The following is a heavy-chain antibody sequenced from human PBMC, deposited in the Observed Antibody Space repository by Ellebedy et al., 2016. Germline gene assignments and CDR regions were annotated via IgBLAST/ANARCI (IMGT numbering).Heavy chain of an antibody. CDR3: VNSGYSYAWGH. CDR2: TSPDGST. CDR1: GLTVSSAY. V-gene: IGHV3-53*01. Sequence: GGSLRLSCAATGLTVSSAYISWFRQPPGRGPEWVAMTSPDGSTHYPDSVRGRFTMSRYNSKNTLYLQMNSLTAEDTAVYFCVNSGYSYAWGHWGQGTLVTVSS. D-gene: IGHD5-18*01. J-gene: IGHJ4*02.